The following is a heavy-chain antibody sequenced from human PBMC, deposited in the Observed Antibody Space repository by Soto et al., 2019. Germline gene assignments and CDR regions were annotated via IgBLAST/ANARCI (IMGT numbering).Heavy chain of an antibody. CDR2: TYYRSKWYN. CDR3: ARQSLLWFGELSGGFDY. V-gene: IGHV6-1*01. D-gene: IGHD3-10*01. CDR1: GDSVSSNNGA. Sequence: SQTLSLTCAISGDSVSSNNGAWNWIRQSPSRGLEWLGRTYYRSKWYNDYAVSVKSRITINPDTSKNQFSLQLNSVTPEDTAVYYCARQSLLWFGELSGGFDYWGQGTLVTVSS. J-gene: IGHJ4*02.